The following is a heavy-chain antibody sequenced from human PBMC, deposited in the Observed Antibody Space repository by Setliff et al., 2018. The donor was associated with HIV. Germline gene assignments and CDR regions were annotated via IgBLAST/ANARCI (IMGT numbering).Heavy chain of an antibody. Sequence: SETLSLTCAVYGGSFSSYYWSWIRQPPGKGLEWIGEINHSGSTNYNPSLKSRVTISVDTSKHQFSLKLRSVTAADRAVYYCARVPGYSSGTSYMDVWGKGTTVTVSS. J-gene: IGHJ6*03. V-gene: IGHV4-34*01. CDR1: GGSFSSYY. D-gene: IGHD6-19*01. CDR3: ARVPGYSSGTSYMDV. CDR2: INHSGST.